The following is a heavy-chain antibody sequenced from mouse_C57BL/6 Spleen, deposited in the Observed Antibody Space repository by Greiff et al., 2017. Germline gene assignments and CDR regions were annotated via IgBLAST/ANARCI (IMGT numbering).Heavy chain of an antibody. Sequence: QVQLQQPGAELVRPGTSVKLSCKASGYTFTSFWMQRVKQRPGQGLEWIGVIDPSDSYTNYNQKFKGKATLTVDTSSSTAYMQRSSLTSEDSAVYYCARSYYGSSYYFDYWGQGTTLTVSS. J-gene: IGHJ2*01. CDR2: IDPSDSYT. V-gene: IGHV1-59*01. D-gene: IGHD1-1*01. CDR3: ARSYYGSSYYFDY. CDR1: GYTFTSFW.